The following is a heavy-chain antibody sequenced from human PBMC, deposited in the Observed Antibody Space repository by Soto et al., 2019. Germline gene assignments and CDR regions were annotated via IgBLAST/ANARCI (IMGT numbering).Heavy chain of an antibody. CDR2: INWNDDE. V-gene: IGHV2-5*01. CDR3: AHRHDLGGFDI. J-gene: IGHJ3*02. CDR1: GFSLNTRAVG. D-gene: IGHD2-15*01. Sequence: SGPTLVNPTQTLTLTCTFSGFSLNTRAVGVGWIRQPPGKALEWLALINWNDDERYSPSLKDRLTITKDTSRNHVILTMTNVDPVDTATYYCAHRHDLGGFDIWGQGTTVTVSS.